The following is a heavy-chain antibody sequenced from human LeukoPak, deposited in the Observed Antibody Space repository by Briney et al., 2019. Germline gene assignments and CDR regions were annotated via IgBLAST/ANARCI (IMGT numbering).Heavy chain of an antibody. CDR2: ISTDGSSA. D-gene: IGHD3-16*01. V-gene: IGHV3-74*01. CDR1: GFTFSSRW. J-gene: IGHJ4*02. Sequence: GGSLRLSCAASGFTFSSRWMHWVRQAPGKGLVWVSRISTDGSSASYADSVKGRFTISRDNAKNTLYLQMNSLRAEDTAVYYCARDWGTSPSFFDFCGQGTLVTVSS. CDR3: ARDWGTSPSFFDF.